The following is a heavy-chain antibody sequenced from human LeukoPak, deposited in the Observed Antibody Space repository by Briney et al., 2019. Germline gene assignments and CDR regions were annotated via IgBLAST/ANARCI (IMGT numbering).Heavy chain of an antibody. Sequence: PGKPLRLSCAASGFTFSSYGMHWVRQAPGKGLEWVAVIWFDGSTEYYADSVKGRFTISRDESKNTVYLQMNSLRAEDTAVYYCAREKNHWNYGVGLPEYWGQGTLVTVFS. CDR2: IWFDGSTE. V-gene: IGHV3-33*01. J-gene: IGHJ4*02. CDR1: GFTFSSYG. D-gene: IGHD1-7*01. CDR3: AREKNHWNYGVGLPEY.